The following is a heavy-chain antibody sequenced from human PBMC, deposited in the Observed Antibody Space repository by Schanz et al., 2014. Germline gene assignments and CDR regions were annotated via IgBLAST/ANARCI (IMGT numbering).Heavy chain of an antibody. CDR3: ARRSVSPSGNSYGYVVAWFDP. V-gene: IGHV4-4*02. Sequence: QVQLQESGPGLLKPSGTLSLTCAVSGASITSSHWWSWVRQPPGKGLEWIGEIYHSGNTNYSPSLKSRVPFSVDKSKNQFSLILSSMTAADTAVYYCARRSVSPSGNSYGYVVAWFDPWGQGTLVTVSS. CDR1: GASITSSHW. D-gene: IGHD5-18*01. CDR2: IYHSGNT. J-gene: IGHJ5*02.